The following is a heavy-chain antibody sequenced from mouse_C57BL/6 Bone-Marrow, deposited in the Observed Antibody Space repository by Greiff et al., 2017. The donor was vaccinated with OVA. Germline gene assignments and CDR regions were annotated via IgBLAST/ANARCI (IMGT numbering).Heavy chain of an antibody. V-gene: IGHV2-5*01. D-gene: IGHD4-1*01. Sequence: VQLQQSGPGLVQPSQSLSITCTVSGFSLTSYGVHWVRQSPGKGLEWLGVIWRGGSTDYNAAFMSRLSIIKDNSKSQVFFKMNSLQADDTAIYYCAKQNWDAWFAYWGQGTLVTVSA. CDR2: IWRGGST. CDR3: AKQNWDAWFAY. CDR1: GFSLTSYG. J-gene: IGHJ3*01.